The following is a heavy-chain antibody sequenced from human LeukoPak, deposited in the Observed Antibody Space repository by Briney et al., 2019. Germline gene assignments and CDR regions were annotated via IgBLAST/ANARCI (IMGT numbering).Heavy chain of an antibody. CDR1: GYTFTSYY. CDR2: INPSGGST. J-gene: IGHJ6*03. CDR3: ARLVVLGGSFKDYYYMDV. Sequence: ASVKVSCKASGYTFTSYYMHWVRQAPGQGLEWMGIINPSGGSTSYAQKFQGRVTMTRDTSTSTVYMELSSLRSEDTAVYYCARLVVLGGSFKDYYYMDVWGKGTTVTVSS. D-gene: IGHD1-26*01. V-gene: IGHV1-46*01.